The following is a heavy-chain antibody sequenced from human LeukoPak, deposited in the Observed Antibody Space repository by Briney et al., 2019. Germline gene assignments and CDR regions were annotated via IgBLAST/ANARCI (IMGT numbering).Heavy chain of an antibody. D-gene: IGHD1-26*01. Sequence: GGSLRLSCAASGFTFSSYWMSWVRQAPRKGMEWVANIKQDGSEKYYVDSVKGRFTISRDNAKNSLYLQMNSLRAEDTAVYYCARAKWELLTDYWGQGTLVTVSS. CDR3: ARAKWELLTDY. J-gene: IGHJ4*02. CDR1: GFTFSSYW. V-gene: IGHV3-7*05. CDR2: IKQDGSEK.